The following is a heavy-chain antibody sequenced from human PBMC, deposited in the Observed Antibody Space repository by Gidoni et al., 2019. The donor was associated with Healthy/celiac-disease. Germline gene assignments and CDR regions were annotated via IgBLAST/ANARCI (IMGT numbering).Heavy chain of an antibody. CDR2: ISYDGSNK. V-gene: IGHV3-30*18. Sequence: QVQLVASGGGVVQPGRSLSRSCAASGFTFSSYGMHWVRQAPGKGLEWVAVISYDGSNKYYADSVKGRFTISRDNSKNTLYLQMNSLRAEDTAVYYCAKGNPFDYWGQGTLVTVSS. J-gene: IGHJ4*02. CDR1: GFTFSSYG. CDR3: AKGNPFDY. D-gene: IGHD4-4*01.